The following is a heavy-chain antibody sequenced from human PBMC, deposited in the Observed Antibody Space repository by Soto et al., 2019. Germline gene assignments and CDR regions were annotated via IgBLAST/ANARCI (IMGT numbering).Heavy chain of an antibody. CDR1: GFTFSSYS. CDR2: ISSSSSTI. J-gene: IGHJ3*02. CDR3: ARWQVVAGAFDI. Sequence: EVQLVESGGGLVQPGGSLRLSCAASGFTFSSYSMNWVRQAPGKGLEWVSYISSSSSTIYYAGSVKGRFTISRDNAKNSLYLQVNSLRAEDTAVYYCARWQVVAGAFDIWGQGTMVTVSS. D-gene: IGHD2-15*01. V-gene: IGHV3-48*01.